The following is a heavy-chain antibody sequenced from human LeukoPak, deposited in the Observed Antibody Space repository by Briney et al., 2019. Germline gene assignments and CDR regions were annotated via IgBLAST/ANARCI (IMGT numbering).Heavy chain of an antibody. V-gene: IGHV4-39*01. CDR2: IYYSGNT. Sequence: SETLSLTYTVSGVSISSSNSYWGWIRQPPGKGLEWIGSIYYSGNTYYNASLKSQVSISIDTSKNQLYLRLTSVTAADTAVYYCARQTGSGLFILPGGQGTLVTVSS. CDR1: GVSISSSNSY. CDR3: ARQTGSGLFILP. D-gene: IGHD3/OR15-3a*01. J-gene: IGHJ4*02.